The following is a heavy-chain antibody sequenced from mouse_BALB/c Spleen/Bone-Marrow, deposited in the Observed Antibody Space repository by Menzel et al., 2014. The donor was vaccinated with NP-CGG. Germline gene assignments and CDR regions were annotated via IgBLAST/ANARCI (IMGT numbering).Heavy chain of an antibody. CDR2: ILPSIGRT. V-gene: IGHV15-2*02. D-gene: IGHD1-1*01. CDR1: DSEVFPITY. Sequence: VQLVESGSELRSPGSSVKLSCKDFDSEVFPITYISWVRQKPGHGFEWIGDILPSIGRTIYGQKFADKATLDADTVSNTAYLELNGLTSEDSAIYYCARLYGNTFDYWGQGTTLTVSS. CDR3: ARLYGNTFDY. J-gene: IGHJ2*01.